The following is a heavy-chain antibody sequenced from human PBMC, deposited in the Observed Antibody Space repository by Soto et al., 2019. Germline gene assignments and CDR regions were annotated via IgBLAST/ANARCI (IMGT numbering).Heavy chain of an antibody. V-gene: IGHV3-20*01. CDR3: AREGTTVTTSPLFDY. D-gene: IGHD4-4*01. CDR1: GFTFDDYG. Sequence: GGSLRLSCAASGFTFDDYGMSWVRQAPGKGLEWVSGINWNGGSTGYADSVKGRFTISRDNAKNSLYLQMNSLRAEDTALYHCAREGTTVTTSPLFDYWGQGTLVTVSS. J-gene: IGHJ4*02. CDR2: INWNGGST.